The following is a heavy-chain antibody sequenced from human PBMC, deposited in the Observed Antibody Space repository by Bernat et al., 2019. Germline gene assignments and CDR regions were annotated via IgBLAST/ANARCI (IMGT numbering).Heavy chain of an antibody. CDR3: AGFDFWSGYYNY. J-gene: IGHJ4*02. Sequence: EVQLVESGGGLVQPGGSLRLSCAASGFTFSSYWMHWVRQAPGKGLVWVSRINSDGSSTSYADSVKGRFTISRDNAKNTLYLQMNSLRAEDTAVYYCAGFDFWSGYYNYWGQGTLVTVSS. D-gene: IGHD3-3*01. CDR1: GFTFSSYW. CDR2: INSDGSST. V-gene: IGHV3-74*01.